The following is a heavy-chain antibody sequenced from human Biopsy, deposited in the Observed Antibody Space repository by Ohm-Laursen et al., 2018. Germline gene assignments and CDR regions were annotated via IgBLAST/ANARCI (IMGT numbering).Heavy chain of an antibody. D-gene: IGHD3-22*01. CDR3: ARHDRSGYWGLDY. Sequence: ETLSLTCSVSGGSLNNHYWSWIRQSPGKGLEWLAYIYSSGRTNYNPSLKSRIIVSVDTSKNQLSLKVPSVTATDTAMYYCARHDRSGYWGLDYWGQGALVTVSA. J-gene: IGHJ4*02. CDR2: IYSSGRT. CDR1: GGSLNNHY. V-gene: IGHV4-4*08.